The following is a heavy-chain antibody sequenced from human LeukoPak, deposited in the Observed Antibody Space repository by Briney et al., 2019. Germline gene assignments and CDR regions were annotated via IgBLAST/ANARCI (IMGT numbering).Heavy chain of an antibody. Sequence: PSETLSLTCTFSGGSISSSNYFWGWIRQPPGKGLEWIGSINYRGTTCYNPSLKSRVTLSVDTSKNQFSLKLSSVTAADTAVYYCASYYASGTFRFDYWGQGTLVTVSS. CDR2: INYRGTT. CDR1: GGSISSSNYF. V-gene: IGHV4-39*01. D-gene: IGHD3-10*01. J-gene: IGHJ4*02. CDR3: ASYYASGTFRFDY.